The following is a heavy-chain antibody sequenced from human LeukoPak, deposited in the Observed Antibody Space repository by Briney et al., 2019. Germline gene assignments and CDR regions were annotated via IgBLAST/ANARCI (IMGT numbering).Heavy chain of an antibody. CDR1: GFTFSSYE. D-gene: IGHD3-10*01. CDR3: ARGYYGSGSYYMDV. V-gene: IGHV3-48*03. J-gene: IGHJ6*03. Sequence: GGSLRLSCAASGFTFSSYEMNWVRQAPGKGLEGVSYISSSGSTIYYADSVKGRFTISRDNAKNSLYLQMNSLRAEDTAVYYCARGYYGSGSYYMDVWGKGTTVTISS. CDR2: ISSSGSTI.